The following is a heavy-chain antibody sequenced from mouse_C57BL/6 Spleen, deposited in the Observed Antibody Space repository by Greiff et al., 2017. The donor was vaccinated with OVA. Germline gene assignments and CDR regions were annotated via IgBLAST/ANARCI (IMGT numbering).Heavy chain of an antibody. J-gene: IGHJ3*01. D-gene: IGHD3-2*02. V-gene: IGHV1-52*01. CDR3: ARGGPAQATAWFAY. CDR2: IDPSDSET. Sequence: VQLQQPGAELVRPGSSVKLSCKASGYTFTSYWMHWVKQRPIQGLEWIGNIDPSDSETHYNQKFKDKATLTVDKSSSTAYMQLSSLTSEDSAVYYCARGGPAQATAWFAYWGQGTLVTVSA. CDR1: GYTFTSYW.